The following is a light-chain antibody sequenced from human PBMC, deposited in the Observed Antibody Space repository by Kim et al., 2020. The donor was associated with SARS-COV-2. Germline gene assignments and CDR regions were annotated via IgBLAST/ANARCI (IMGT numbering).Light chain of an antibody. CDR3: SAWDSSLAAWV. V-gene: IGLV10-54*01. J-gene: IGLJ3*02. CDR1: NNNVGNQG. CDR2: RSY. Sequence: TSTRTSPGNNNNVGNQGVLLLQQHQGHPPKLLSYRSYSRPLGISERFSASRSGNTASLTISGLQPEDEADYYCSAWDSSLAAWVFGGGTQLTVL.